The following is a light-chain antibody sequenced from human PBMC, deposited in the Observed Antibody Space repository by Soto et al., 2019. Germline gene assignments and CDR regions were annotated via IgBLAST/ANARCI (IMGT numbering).Light chain of an antibody. CDR3: QQYGGLPRT. CDR2: GAS. Sequence: ESVLTQSPGTVSLSPGERSTLSCRASQSVSSNYLAWYQQKPGQAPRLLIYGASSRATGIPDRFSGSGSGTDFTLTISRLEPEDFAVYYCQQYGGLPRTLGKVNKVEI. V-gene: IGKV3-20*01. CDR1: QSVSSNY. J-gene: IGKJ1*01.